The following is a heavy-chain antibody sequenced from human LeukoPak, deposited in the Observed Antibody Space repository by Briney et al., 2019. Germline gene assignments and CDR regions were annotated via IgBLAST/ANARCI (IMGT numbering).Heavy chain of an antibody. CDR1: GGSISSSSSYY. V-gene: IGHV4-39*01. CDR2: IYYTGDT. J-gene: IGHJ4*02. D-gene: IGHD5-12*01. CDR3: ARLRGYTDGNPGY. Sequence: PSETLSLTCTVSGGSISSSSSYYWGWICQPPGKGLEWIGSIYYTGDTYYNSSLKSRVTISVDTSKNQFSLKLSSVTAADTALYYCARLRGYTDGNPGYWGQGSLVTVPS.